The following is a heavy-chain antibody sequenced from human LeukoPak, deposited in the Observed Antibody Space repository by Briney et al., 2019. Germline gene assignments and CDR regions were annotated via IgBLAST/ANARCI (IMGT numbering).Heavy chain of an antibody. V-gene: IGHV3-23*01. Sequence: PGGSLRLSCAASGFTFSSYAMSWVRQAPGKGLEWVSAISGSGGSTYYADSVKGRFTISRDNSKNTLYLQMSSLRAEDTAVYYCAKISRVYYDSPYYFDYWGQGTLVTVSS. CDR2: ISGSGGST. D-gene: IGHD3-22*01. CDR3: AKISRVYYDSPYYFDY. CDR1: GFTFSSYA. J-gene: IGHJ4*02.